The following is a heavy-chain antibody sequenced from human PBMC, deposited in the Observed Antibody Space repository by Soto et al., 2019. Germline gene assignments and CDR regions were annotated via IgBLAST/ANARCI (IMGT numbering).Heavy chain of an antibody. CDR3: ARGLSRYSYGFSFWFDP. Sequence: PSETLSLTCAVSGGSISSGGYSWSWIRQPPGKGLEWIGYIYHSGSTYYNPSLKSRVTISVDRSKNQFSLKLSSVTAADTAVYYCARGLSRYSYGFSFWFDPWGQGTLVTAPQ. CDR2: IYHSGST. D-gene: IGHD5-18*01. J-gene: IGHJ5*02. V-gene: IGHV4-30-2*01. CDR1: GGSISSGGYS.